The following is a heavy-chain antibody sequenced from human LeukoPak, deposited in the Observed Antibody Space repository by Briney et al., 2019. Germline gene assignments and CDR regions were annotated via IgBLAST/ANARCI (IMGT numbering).Heavy chain of an antibody. CDR2: INHSGST. CDR1: GGSFSGYY. CDR3: ARSPRRRSYYDY. V-gene: IGHV4-34*01. Sequence: PSETLSLTCAVYGGSFSGYYWSWIRQPPGKGLEWIGEINHSGSTNCNPSLKSRVTISVDTSKNQFSLKLSSVTAADTAVYYCARSPRRRSYYDYWGQGTLVTVSS. J-gene: IGHJ4*02.